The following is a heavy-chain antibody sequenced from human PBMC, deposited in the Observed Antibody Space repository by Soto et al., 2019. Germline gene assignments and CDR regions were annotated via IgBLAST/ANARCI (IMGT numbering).Heavy chain of an antibody. CDR1: GGTFSSYA. J-gene: IGHJ5*02. CDR2: IIPIFGTA. CDR3: ARALASTVTTGRKREFDP. Sequence: GASVKVSCKASGGTFSSYAISWVRQAPGQGLEWMGGIIPIFGTANYAQKFQGRVTITADESTSTAYMELSSLRSEDTAVFYCARALASTVTTGRKREFDPWGQGTLVTVSS. D-gene: IGHD4-17*01. V-gene: IGHV1-69*13.